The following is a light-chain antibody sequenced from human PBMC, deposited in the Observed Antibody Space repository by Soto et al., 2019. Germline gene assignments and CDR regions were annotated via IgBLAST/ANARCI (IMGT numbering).Light chain of an antibody. CDR1: QSISSY. J-gene: IGKJ5*01. CDR2: AAS. V-gene: IGKV1-39*01. CDR3: HQSYSTLIT. Sequence: DIQMTQSPSSLAASVGDRVTITCRASQSISSYLNWYQQKPGKAPKLLIYAASSLLSGVPSRFSGSGSGTDFTLTISSLQPEDFATYYCHQSYSTLITFGQGTRLEIK.